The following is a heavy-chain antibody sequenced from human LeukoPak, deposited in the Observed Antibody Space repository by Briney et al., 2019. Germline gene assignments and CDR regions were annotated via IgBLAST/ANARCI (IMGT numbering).Heavy chain of an antibody. CDR2: ISGSGGST. D-gene: IGHD3-10*01. J-gene: IGHJ4*02. CDR3: AKADNYGSGSYWRFYFDY. Sequence: GGSLRLSCAASGVTFSSYDMTWVRQAPGKGPEWVSAISGSGGSTYYADSVKGRFTISRDNSKNTLYLQMNSLRAEDSAVYYCAKADNYGSGSYWRFYFDYWGQGTLVTVSS. V-gene: IGHV3-23*01. CDR1: GVTFSSYD.